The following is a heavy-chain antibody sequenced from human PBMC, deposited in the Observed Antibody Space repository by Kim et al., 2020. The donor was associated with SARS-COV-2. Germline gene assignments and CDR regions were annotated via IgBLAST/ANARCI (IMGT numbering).Heavy chain of an antibody. CDR3: ARYHYDSSGYGYYYNYGMDV. V-gene: IGHV4-59*13. CDR2: IYYSGIT. Sequence: SETLSLTCNVSGDSISSYYWSWIRQPPGKGLEWIGHIYYSGITNYNPSLKSRVIISVDTSKDQFSLKLSSVTAADTAVYYCARYHYDSSGYGYYYNYGMDVWGQGTTVTVSS. D-gene: IGHD3-22*01. J-gene: IGHJ6*02. CDR1: GDSISSYY.